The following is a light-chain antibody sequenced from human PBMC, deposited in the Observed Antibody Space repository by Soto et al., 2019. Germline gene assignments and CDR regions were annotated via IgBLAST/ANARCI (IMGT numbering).Light chain of an antibody. V-gene: IGKV3-20*01. CDR2: GAS. CDR1: QSVSSSY. CDR3: QQYGSSSWT. Sequence: EIVLTQSPGTLSLSPGERATLSCRASQSVSSSYLAWYQQKPDQALRLLIYGASSRATGIPARFSGSGSETDFPLTISRLEPEDFAVYYCQQYGSSSWTFGQGTKVDIK. J-gene: IGKJ1*01.